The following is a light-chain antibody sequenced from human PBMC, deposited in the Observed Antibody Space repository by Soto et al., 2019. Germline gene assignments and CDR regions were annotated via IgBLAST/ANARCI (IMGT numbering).Light chain of an antibody. CDR1: SSDVGGYNY. CDR3: SSYTSSSTRHVV. Sequence: QSVLTQPASVSGSPGQSITISCTGTSSDVGGYNYVSWYQQHTGKAPKLMIYEVSNRPSGVSNRFSGSKSGNTASLTISGLQAEDEADYYCSSYTSSSTRHVVFGGGTKVTVL. J-gene: IGLJ2*01. V-gene: IGLV2-14*01. CDR2: EVS.